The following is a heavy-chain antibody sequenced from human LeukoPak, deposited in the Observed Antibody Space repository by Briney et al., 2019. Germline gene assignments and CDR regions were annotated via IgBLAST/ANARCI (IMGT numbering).Heavy chain of an antibody. CDR3: VKDRKSRDLDSLDI. Sequence: GRSLRLSCTASGFTFDDYAMHWVRQVPGKGLEWVSGIYWDSSSVDYADSVKGRFTISRDNAKNSLYLQMNSLRTEDTAVYYCVKDRKSRDLDSLDIWGQGTMVTVSS. CDR1: GFTFDDYA. CDR2: IYWDSSSV. D-gene: IGHD5-24*01. J-gene: IGHJ3*02. V-gene: IGHV3-9*01.